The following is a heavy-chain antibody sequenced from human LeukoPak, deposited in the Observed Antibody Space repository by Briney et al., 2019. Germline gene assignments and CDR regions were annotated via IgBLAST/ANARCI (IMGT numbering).Heavy chain of an antibody. Sequence: GGSLRLSCAASGFTFSSYEMDWVRQAPGKGLEWVSYISSSGSTIYYADSVKGRFTISRDNAKNSLYLQMNSLRAEDTAVYYCARRYCSSTSCTLDYWGQGTLVTVSS. V-gene: IGHV3-48*03. D-gene: IGHD2-2*01. J-gene: IGHJ4*02. CDR1: GFTFSSYE. CDR2: ISSSGSTI. CDR3: ARRYCSSTSCTLDY.